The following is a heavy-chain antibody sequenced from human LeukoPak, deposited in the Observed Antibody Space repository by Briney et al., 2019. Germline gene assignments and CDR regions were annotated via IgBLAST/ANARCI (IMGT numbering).Heavy chain of an antibody. V-gene: IGHV3-23*01. Sequence: PSETLSLTCTVSDDSITIYYWSWIRQPAGKGLEWVSGISVAAGSTYYADSVKGRFTIFRDNSKNTLYLQMNSLRAEDTAVYYCAKVVVVPAATTKTYYFDFWGQGTLVTVSS. D-gene: IGHD2-2*01. CDR1: DDSITIYY. CDR2: ISVAAGST. CDR3: AKVVVVPAATTKTYYFDF. J-gene: IGHJ4*02.